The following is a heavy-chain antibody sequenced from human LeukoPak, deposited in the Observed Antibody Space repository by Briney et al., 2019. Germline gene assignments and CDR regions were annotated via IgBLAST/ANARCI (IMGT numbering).Heavy chain of an antibody. V-gene: IGHV4-38-2*02. CDR1: GYSLSSGYY. Sequence: SETLSPTCTVSGYSLSSGYYWGWIRQPPGKGLEWIGSIYHSGSTYYNPSLKSRVTISVDTSKNQFSLKLSSVTAADTAVYYCARSEAFGGVIAGYYYYYYMDVWGKGTTVTVSS. J-gene: IGHJ6*03. CDR2: IYHSGST. D-gene: IGHD3-16*02. CDR3: ARSEAFGGVIAGYYYYYYMDV.